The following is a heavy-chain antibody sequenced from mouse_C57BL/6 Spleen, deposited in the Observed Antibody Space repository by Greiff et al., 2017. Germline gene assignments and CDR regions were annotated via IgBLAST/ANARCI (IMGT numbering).Heavy chain of an antibody. CDR1: GFTFTDYY. J-gene: IGHJ2*01. Sequence: DVMLVESGGGLVQPGGSLSLSCAASGFTFTDYYMSWVRQPPGKALEWLGFIRNKANGYTTEYSASVKGRFTISRDNSQSILYLQMNALRAEDSATYYCARNDGYYAFDYWGQGTTLTVSS. CDR3: ARNDGYYAFDY. V-gene: IGHV7-3*01. D-gene: IGHD2-3*01. CDR2: IRNKANGYTT.